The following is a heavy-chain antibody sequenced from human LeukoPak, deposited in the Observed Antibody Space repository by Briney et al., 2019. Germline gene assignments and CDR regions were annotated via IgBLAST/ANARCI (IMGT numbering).Heavy chain of an antibody. CDR2: ISGSTSTI. D-gene: IGHD3-22*01. CDR1: GFTFSSYS. Sequence: GGSLRLSCAASGFTFSSYSMNWVRQAPGKGLEWVSYISGSTSTIYYADSVKGRFTISRDNAKNSLNLQMNSLRAEDTALYYCARDPRGDSSGFYPNLGYWGQGTLVTVSS. V-gene: IGHV3-48*01. J-gene: IGHJ4*02. CDR3: ARDPRGDSSGFYPNLGY.